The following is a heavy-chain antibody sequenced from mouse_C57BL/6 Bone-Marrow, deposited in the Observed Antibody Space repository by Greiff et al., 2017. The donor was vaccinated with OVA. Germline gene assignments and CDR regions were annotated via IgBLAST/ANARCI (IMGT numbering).Heavy chain of an antibody. CDR2: INPNYGTT. D-gene: IGHD4-1*01. Sequence: EVKLQESGPELVKPGASVKISCKASGYSFTDYNMNWVKQSNGKSLEWIGVINPNYGTTSYNQKFKGKATLTVDQSSSTAYMQLNSLTSEDSAVYYCARSSNCFHYYAMDYWGQGTSVTVSS. V-gene: IGHV1-39*01. CDR1: GYSFTDYN. J-gene: IGHJ4*01. CDR3: ARSSNCFHYYAMDY.